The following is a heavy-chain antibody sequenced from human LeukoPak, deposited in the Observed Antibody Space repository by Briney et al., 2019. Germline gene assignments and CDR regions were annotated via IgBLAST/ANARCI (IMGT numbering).Heavy chain of an antibody. V-gene: IGHV1-18*01. Sequence: GASVKVSCKASGYTFTSYGISWVRQAPGQGLEWMGWISAYNGNTNYAQKLQGRVTMTTDTSTSTAYMELRSLRSDDTAVYYCARERDYDFWSGYYTGMERLAFDIWGQGTMVTVSS. CDR3: ARERDYDFWSGYYTGMERLAFDI. CDR1: GYTFTSYG. J-gene: IGHJ3*02. D-gene: IGHD3-3*01. CDR2: ISAYNGNT.